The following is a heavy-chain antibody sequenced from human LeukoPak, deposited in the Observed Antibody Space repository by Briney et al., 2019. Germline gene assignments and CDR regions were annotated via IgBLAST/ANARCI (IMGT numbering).Heavy chain of an antibody. J-gene: IGHJ4*02. CDR1: GFTFSTYG. Sequence: PGGSLRLSCAASGFTFSTYGMSWVRQAPGKGLEWVSGLSSSGATTYNADSVKGRFTISRDNAKNSLYLQMNSLRAEDTAVYYCARGNIAARPYHFDYWGQGTLVTVSS. CDR3: ARGNIAARPYHFDY. V-gene: IGHV3-23*01. CDR2: LSSSGATT. D-gene: IGHD6-6*01.